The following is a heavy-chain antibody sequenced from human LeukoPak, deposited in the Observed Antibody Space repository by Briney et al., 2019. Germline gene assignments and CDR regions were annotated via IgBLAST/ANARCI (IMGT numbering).Heavy chain of an antibody. D-gene: IGHD3-10*01. CDR3: ARENGSGSYLWFDP. J-gene: IGHJ5*02. CDR2: ISAYNGNT. Sequence: ASVKVSCKASGYTFTGYYMHWVRQAPGQGLEWMGWISAYNGNTNYAQKLQGRVTMTTDTSTSTAYMELRSLRSDDTAVYYCARENGSGSYLWFDPWGQGTLVTVSS. V-gene: IGHV1-18*04. CDR1: GYTFTGYY.